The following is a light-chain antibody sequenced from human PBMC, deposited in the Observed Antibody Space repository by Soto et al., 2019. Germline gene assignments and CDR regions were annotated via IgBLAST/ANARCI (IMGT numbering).Light chain of an antibody. CDR3: QQYGSSPWT. V-gene: IGKV3-15*01. CDR1: QRVSSH. J-gene: IGKJ1*01. CDR2: AAS. Sequence: EPVMTQSPVTLSVPRVDPTTLSCRASQRVSSHLAWYQQKPGQPPRLLIYAASTRATGIAGRFSGSGSGTDFTLTISSLEPEDFAVYYCQQYGSSPWTFGQGTKVDIK.